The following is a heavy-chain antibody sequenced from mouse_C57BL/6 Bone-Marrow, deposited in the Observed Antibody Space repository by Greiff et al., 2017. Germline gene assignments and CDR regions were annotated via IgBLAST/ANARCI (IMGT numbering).Heavy chain of an antibody. CDR3: ARENYGSSYRFYYAMDY. CDR2: IYPRSGNT. Sequence: QVQLQQSGAELARPGASVKLSCKASGYTFTSYGISWVKQRTGQGLEWIGEIYPRSGNTYYNEKFKGKATLTADKSSSTAYMELRSLTSEDSAVYFCARENYGSSYRFYYAMDYWGQGTSVTVSS. J-gene: IGHJ4*01. V-gene: IGHV1-81*01. CDR1: GYTFTSYG. D-gene: IGHD1-1*01.